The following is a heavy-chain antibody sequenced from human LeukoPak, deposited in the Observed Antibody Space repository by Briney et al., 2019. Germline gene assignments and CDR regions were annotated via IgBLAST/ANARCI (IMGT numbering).Heavy chain of an antibody. CDR2: IRYDGSNK. J-gene: IGHJ4*02. D-gene: IGHD3-10*01. CDR3: AKDLLIGGKENYFDY. Sequence: GGSLRLSCAASGFTFSSYGMHWVRQAPGKGLEWVAFIRYDGSNKYYADSVKGRFTISRDNSKNTLYLQMNSLRAEDTAVYYCAKDLLIGGKENYFDYWGQGTLVTVSS. V-gene: IGHV3-30*02. CDR1: GFTFSSYG.